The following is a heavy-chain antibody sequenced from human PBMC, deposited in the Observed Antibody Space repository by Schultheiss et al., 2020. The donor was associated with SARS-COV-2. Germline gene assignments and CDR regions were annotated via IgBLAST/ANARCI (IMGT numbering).Heavy chain of an antibody. V-gene: IGHV3-7*01. D-gene: IGHD2-15*01. Sequence: GGSLRLSCAASGFTFSSYWMSWVRQAPGKGLEWVANIKQDGSEKYYADSVKGRFTISRDNAKNSLYLQMNSLRAEDTAVYYCARDRFSCTGSTCYGGFDYWGQGTLVTVSS. CDR3: ARDRFSCTGSTCYGGFDY. J-gene: IGHJ4*02. CDR2: IKQDGSEK. CDR1: GFTFSSYW.